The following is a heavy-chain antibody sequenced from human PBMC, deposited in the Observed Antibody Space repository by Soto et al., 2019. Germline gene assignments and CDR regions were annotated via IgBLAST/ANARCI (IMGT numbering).Heavy chain of an antibody. CDR3: ARESYYDSSGPPSFGY. CDR2: IIPILGIA. D-gene: IGHD3-22*01. J-gene: IGHJ4*02. CDR1: GGTFSSYT. Sequence: QVQLVQSGAEVKKPGSSVKVSCKASGGTFSSYTISWVRQAPGQGLEWMGRIIPILGIANYAQKFQGRVTITADKSTSTAYMELSSLRSEDTAVYYCARESYYDSSGPPSFGYWGQGTLVTVSS. V-gene: IGHV1-69*08.